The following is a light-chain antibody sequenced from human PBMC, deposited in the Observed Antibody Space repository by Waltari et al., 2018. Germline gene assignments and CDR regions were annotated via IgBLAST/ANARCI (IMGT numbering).Light chain of an antibody. J-gene: IGLJ2*01. V-gene: IGLV1-47*01. CDR1: SSNIGSNY. CDR3: AAWDDSLSGV. Sequence: QSVLTQPPSASGTPGQRVTISCSGSSSNIGSNYVYWYQQLPGTAPKLLIYRNNQRPSGVPDPFSGSKSGTSASLAISGLRSEDEADYYCAAWDDSLSGVFGGGTKLTVL. CDR2: RNN.